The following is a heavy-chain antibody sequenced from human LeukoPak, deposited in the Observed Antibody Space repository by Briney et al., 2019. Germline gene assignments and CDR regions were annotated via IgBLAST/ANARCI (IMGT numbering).Heavy chain of an antibody. CDR1: GGSISSSSYY. CDR3: ARRVLGYDSSGYSIWFDH. D-gene: IGHD3-22*01. V-gene: IGHV4-39*01. Sequence: SETLSLTCTVSGGSISSSSYYWGWIRQPPGKGLEWIGSIYYSGSTYYNPSLKSRVTISVDTSKNQFSLKLSSVTAADTAVYYCARRVLGYDSSGYSIWFDHWGQGTLVTVSS. CDR2: IYYSGST. J-gene: IGHJ5*02.